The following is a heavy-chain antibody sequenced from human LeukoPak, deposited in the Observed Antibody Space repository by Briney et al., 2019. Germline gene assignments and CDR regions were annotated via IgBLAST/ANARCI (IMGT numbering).Heavy chain of an antibody. Sequence: GGSLRLSCAASGFTFSSYAMSWVRQAPGKGLEWVSAISGSGGSTYYADSVKGRFTISRDNSKNTLYLQMNSLRAEDTAVYYCARNRVGATDYFDYWGQGTLVTVSS. D-gene: IGHD1-26*01. V-gene: IGHV3-23*01. CDR3: ARNRVGATDYFDY. J-gene: IGHJ4*02. CDR2: ISGSGGST. CDR1: GFTFSSYA.